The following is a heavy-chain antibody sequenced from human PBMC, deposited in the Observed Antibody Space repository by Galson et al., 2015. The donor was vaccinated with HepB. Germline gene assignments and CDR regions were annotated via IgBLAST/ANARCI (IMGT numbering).Heavy chain of an antibody. CDR1: GFTFSSYS. CDR2: ISSSSSYI. CDR3: ARDLYTGGVITLYYYGMDV. D-gene: IGHD3-22*01. Sequence: SLRLSCAASGFTFSSYSMNWVRQAPGKGLEWVSSISSSSSYIYYADSVKGRFTISRDNAKNSLYLQMNSLRAEDTAVYYCARDLYTGGVITLYYYGMDVWGQGTTVTVSS. J-gene: IGHJ6*02. V-gene: IGHV3-21*01.